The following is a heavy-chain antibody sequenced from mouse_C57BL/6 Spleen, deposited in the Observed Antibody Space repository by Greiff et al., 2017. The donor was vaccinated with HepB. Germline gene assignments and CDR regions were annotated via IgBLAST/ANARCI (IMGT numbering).Heavy chain of an antibody. CDR2: IDPSDSET. CDR1: GYTFNSYW. J-gene: IGHJ2*01. Sequence: QVQLQQSGAELVRPGSSVKLSCKASGYTFNSYWMHWVKQRPIQGLEWIGNIDPSDSETHYNQKFKDKATLTVDKSSSTAYMQLSSLTSEDSAVYYCERGEGSTISSYGGFDYWGQGTTLTVSS. CDR3: ERGEGSTISSYGGFDY. V-gene: IGHV1-52*01. D-gene: IGHD1-1*02.